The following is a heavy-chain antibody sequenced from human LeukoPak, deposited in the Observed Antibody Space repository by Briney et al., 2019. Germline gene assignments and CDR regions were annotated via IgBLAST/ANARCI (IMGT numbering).Heavy chain of an antibody. V-gene: IGHV3-33*08. CDR1: GFTFSSYA. D-gene: IGHD1-7*01. CDR3: ARDSPAYNWNYGIFDY. Sequence: GGSLRLSCAASGFTFSSYAMAWVRQAPGKGLEWVAVIWYDGSNKYYADSVKGRFTISRDNAKNTLYLQMNSLRADDTSVYYCARDSPAYNWNYGIFDYWGQGTLVTVSS. J-gene: IGHJ4*02. CDR2: IWYDGSNK.